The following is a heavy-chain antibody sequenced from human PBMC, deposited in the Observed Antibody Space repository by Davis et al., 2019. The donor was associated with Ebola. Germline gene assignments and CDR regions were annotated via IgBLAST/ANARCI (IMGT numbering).Heavy chain of an antibody. CDR1: GFTFSLSG. CDR2: IKQDGSEK. D-gene: IGHD5-24*01. V-gene: IGHV3-7*03. CDR3: ARMATIYHY. Sequence: GEFLKISCAASGFTFSLSGMHWVRQAPGKGLEWVANIKQDGSEKYYVDSVKGRFTISRDNAKNSLYLQMNSLRAEDTAVYYCARMATIYHYWGQGTLVTVSS. J-gene: IGHJ4*02.